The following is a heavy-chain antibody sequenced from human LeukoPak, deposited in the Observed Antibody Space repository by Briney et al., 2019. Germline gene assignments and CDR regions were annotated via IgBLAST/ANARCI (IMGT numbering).Heavy chain of an antibody. V-gene: IGHV4-39*07. D-gene: IGHD6-13*01. CDR3: ARDTRGIAAAGIRD. CDR2: TYYSGST. J-gene: IGHJ4*02. Sequence: SETLSLTCTVSGGSISSSSYYWGWIRQPPGKGLEWIGSTYYSGSTYYNPSLKSRLTISVDTSKNQFSLKLSSVTAADTAVYYCARDTRGIAAAGIRDWGQGTLVTVSS. CDR1: GGSISSSSYY.